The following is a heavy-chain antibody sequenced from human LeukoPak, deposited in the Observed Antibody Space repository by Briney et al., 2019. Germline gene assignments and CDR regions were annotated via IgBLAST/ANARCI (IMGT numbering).Heavy chain of an antibody. CDR2: IIPIFGIA. CDR3: ARVQKNYDSSGYDP. D-gene: IGHD3-22*01. V-gene: IGHV1-69*04. CDR1: GGTFSSYA. Sequence: SVKVSCKASGGTFSSYAISWVRQAPGQGLEWMGRIIPIFGIANYAQKFQGRVTITADKSTSTAYMELSSLRSEDTAVYYCARVQKNYDSSGYDPWGQGTLVTVSS. J-gene: IGHJ5*02.